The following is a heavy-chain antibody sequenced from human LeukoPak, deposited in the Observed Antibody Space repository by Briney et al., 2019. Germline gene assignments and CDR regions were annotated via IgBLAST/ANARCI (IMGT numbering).Heavy chain of an antibody. D-gene: IGHD2-21*02. CDR3: ARRDCVGDCYSNWFDP. V-gene: IGHV1-46*01. J-gene: IGHJ5*02. CDR2: INPRRDST. CDR1: GYTLTNYF. Sequence: ASVKVSCKASGYTLTNYFMHWVRQAPGQGLEWMGIINPRRDSTGYAQKFQGRITMTTDMSTRTVYMELSSLESEDTAVYYCARRDCVGDCYSNWFDPWGQGTLVTVSS.